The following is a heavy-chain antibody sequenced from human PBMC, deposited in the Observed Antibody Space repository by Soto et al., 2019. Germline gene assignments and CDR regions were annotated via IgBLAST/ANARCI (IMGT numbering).Heavy chain of an antibody. V-gene: IGHV5-10-1*01. CDR3: ARRNDVEMATITDAFDI. CDR2: IDPSDSYT. J-gene: IGHJ3*02. CDR1: AYSFTSQW. Sequence: GEALTISCKGSAYSFTSQWISWVRQIPWKALEWMGRIDPSDSYTNYSPSFQGHVTISADKSTSTAYLQWSSLKASDTAMYYCARRNDVEMATITDAFDIWGQGTMVTVSS. D-gene: IGHD5-12*01.